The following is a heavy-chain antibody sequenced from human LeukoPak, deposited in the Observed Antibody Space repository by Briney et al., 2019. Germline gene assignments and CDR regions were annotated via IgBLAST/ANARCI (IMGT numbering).Heavy chain of an antibody. D-gene: IGHD3-22*01. Sequence: SETLSLTCAVYGGSFSGYYWSWIRQPPGKGLEWIGEINHSGSANYNPSLKSRVTISVDTSKNQFSLKLSSVTAADTAVYYCAREDRGVVVITTLDAFDIWGQGTMVTVSS. CDR1: GGSFSGYY. J-gene: IGHJ3*02. V-gene: IGHV4-34*01. CDR3: AREDRGVVVITTLDAFDI. CDR2: INHSGSA.